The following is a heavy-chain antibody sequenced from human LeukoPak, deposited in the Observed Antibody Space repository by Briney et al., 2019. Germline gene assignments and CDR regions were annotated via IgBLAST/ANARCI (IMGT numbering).Heavy chain of an antibody. D-gene: IGHD1-26*01. CDR3: ARDQAVGATAGTFDY. CDR1: GYTFTSFG. CDR2: IGANNGHT. J-gene: IGHJ4*02. Sequence: GASVKVSSKASGYTFTSFGISWVRQAPGQGLAWMGWIGANNGHTNYAPNLQGRVTMTTDTSTSTAYMELTSLRSDDTAVYYCARDQAVGATAGTFDYWGQGTLVTVSS. V-gene: IGHV1-18*01.